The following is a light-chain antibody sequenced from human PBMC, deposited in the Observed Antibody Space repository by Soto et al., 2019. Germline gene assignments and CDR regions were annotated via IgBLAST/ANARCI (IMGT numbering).Light chain of an antibody. CDR2: ASS. V-gene: IGKV3-15*01. Sequence: EIVMTQSPATLSVSPGERVTLSCRASQSVSSSLAWYQQNPGQAPRLLIYASSSRATGVPATFTGSGSGTEFTLTISSMQFEDSALYCCRQYTHWVTFGGGTHVEIK. CDR3: RQYTHWVT. CDR1: QSVSSS. J-gene: IGKJ4*01.